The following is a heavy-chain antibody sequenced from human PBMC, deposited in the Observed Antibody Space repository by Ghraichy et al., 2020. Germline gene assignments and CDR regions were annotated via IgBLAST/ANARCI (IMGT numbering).Heavy chain of an antibody. D-gene: IGHD3-3*01. Sequence: GESLNISCAASGFTFSSYWMSWVRQAPGKGLEWVANIKQDGSEKYYVDSVKGRFTISRDNAKNSLYLQMNSLRAEDTAVYYCARPNPLWSGYYTGIDWFDPWGQGTLVTVSS. CDR1: GFTFSSYW. CDR2: IKQDGSEK. V-gene: IGHV3-7*03. J-gene: IGHJ5*02. CDR3: ARPNPLWSGYYTGIDWFDP.